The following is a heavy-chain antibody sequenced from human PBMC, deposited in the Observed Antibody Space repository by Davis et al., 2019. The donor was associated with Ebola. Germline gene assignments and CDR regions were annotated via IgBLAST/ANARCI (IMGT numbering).Heavy chain of an antibody. Sequence: PGGSLRLSCAASGFTFSRYAMHWVRQAPGKGLEWVAAIAYDQSTKYYADSVKGRFTISRDNSKNTLYLQMSSLRAEDTAVYYCATGETYYYESSGYYNSWGQGTLVTVSS. D-gene: IGHD3-22*01. V-gene: IGHV3-30*14. J-gene: IGHJ5*02. CDR2: IAYDQSTK. CDR1: GFTFSRYA. CDR3: ATGETYYYESSGYYNS.